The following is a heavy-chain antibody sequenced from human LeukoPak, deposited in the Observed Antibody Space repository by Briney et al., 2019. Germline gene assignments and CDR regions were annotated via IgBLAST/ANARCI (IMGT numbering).Heavy chain of an antibody. J-gene: IGHJ4*02. Sequence: ASVKVSCKASGYSFTNYAITWVRQAPGQGLEWMGWISAYNGNTKYAQNLQDRITMSTDTSTSTAYMEVRSLRSDDTAVYYCARDGVGHSYGIDYWGQGTLVTVSS. CDR3: ARDGVGHSYGIDY. CDR1: GYSFTNYA. V-gene: IGHV1-18*01. CDR2: ISAYNGNT. D-gene: IGHD5-18*01.